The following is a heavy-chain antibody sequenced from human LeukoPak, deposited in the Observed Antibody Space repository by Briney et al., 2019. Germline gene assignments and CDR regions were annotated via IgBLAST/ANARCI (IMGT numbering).Heavy chain of an antibody. D-gene: IGHD6-13*01. CDR3: ARDTIPSEYSSSWSPLVRGNWFDL. CDR1: GYTFTNYY. J-gene: IGHJ5*02. CDR2: ISPSGAST. Sequence: ASVKVSCKASGYTFTNYYMHWVRQAPGQGLEWMGMISPSGASTSYAQKFQGRVTMTRDVSTSTVYMELRSLRSDDTAVYYCARDTIPSEYSSSWSPLVRGNWFDLWGQGTLVTVSS. V-gene: IGHV1-46*01.